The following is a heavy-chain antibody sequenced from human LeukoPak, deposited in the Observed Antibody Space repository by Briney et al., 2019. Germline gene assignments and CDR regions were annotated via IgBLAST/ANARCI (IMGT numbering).Heavy chain of an antibody. CDR3: ARHLAVAGFATRYHFDY. CDR1: GDSISSFY. V-gene: IGHV4-59*08. D-gene: IGHD6-19*01. CDR2: IHYSGSS. J-gene: IGHJ4*02. Sequence: SETLSLTCSVSGDSISSFYWNWIRQSPGRGLEWIGNIHYSGSSIYNPSLRSRVTMSIDTSKKQFFLKLRSVTAADTAVYYCARHLAVAGFATRYHFDYWGQGTLVTVSS.